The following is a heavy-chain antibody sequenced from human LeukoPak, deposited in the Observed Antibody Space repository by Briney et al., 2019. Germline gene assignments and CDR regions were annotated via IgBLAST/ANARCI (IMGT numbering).Heavy chain of an antibody. Sequence: GESLKISCKGSGXXFXXXXXGWXXQMXGXXLXWXXXIYPGDSDTRYSPSFQGQVTISADKSISMAYLQWSSLKASDTAMYYCARLPQWGGTYHFDYWGQGALLTVSS. V-gene: IGHV5-51*01. J-gene: IGHJ4*02. CDR3: ARLPQWGGTYHFDY. D-gene: IGHD1-26*01. CDR2: IYPGDSDT. CDR1: GXXFXXXX.